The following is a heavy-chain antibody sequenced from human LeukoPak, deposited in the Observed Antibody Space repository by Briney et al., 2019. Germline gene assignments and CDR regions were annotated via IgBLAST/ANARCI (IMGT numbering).Heavy chain of an antibody. J-gene: IGHJ6*03. V-gene: IGHV1-46*01. CDR3: ARDLTMVRGVIIQYYYYYYMDV. CDR2: INPSGGST. Sequence: GASVKVSCKASGYTFTSYYMHWVRQAPGQGLEWMGIINPSGGSTSYAQKFQGRVTMTRDMSTSTVYMELSSLRSEDTAVYYCARDLTMVRGVIIQYYYYYYMDVWGKGTTVTVSS. CDR1: GYTFTSYY. D-gene: IGHD3-10*01.